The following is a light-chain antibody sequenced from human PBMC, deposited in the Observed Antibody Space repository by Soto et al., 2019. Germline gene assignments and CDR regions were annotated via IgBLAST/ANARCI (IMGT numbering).Light chain of an antibody. CDR1: QGISNY. V-gene: IGKV1-27*01. Sequence: DIPMTQSPSSLSAAVGDRVTITCRASQGISNYLAWYQQKPGKVPSLLIYAASTLQSGVPSRFSGGGSGTDFTLTISSLQPEDVATYYCQKYDSVPFTFGAGTKVDFK. CDR2: AAS. J-gene: IGKJ3*01. CDR3: QKYDSVPFT.